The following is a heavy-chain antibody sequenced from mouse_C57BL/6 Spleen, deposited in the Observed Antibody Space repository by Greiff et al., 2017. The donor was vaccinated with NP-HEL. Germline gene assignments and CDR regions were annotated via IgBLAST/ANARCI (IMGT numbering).Heavy chain of an antibody. V-gene: IGHV1-78*01. Sequence: QVQLKESDAELVKPGASVKISCKVSGYTFTDHTIHWMKQRPEQGLEWIGYIYPRDGSTKYNEKFKGKATLTADKSSSTAYMQLNSLTSEDSAVYFCAREEGLITTVVAPLDYWGQGTTLTVSS. CDR1: GYTFTDHT. D-gene: IGHD1-1*01. J-gene: IGHJ2*01. CDR2: IYPRDGST. CDR3: AREEGLITTVVAPLDY.